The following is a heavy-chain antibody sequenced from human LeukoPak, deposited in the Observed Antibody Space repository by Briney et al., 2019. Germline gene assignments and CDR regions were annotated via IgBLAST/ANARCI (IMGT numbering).Heavy chain of an antibody. D-gene: IGHD1-7*01. J-gene: IGHJ5*02. CDR3: ARTGTTYWFDP. Sequence: ASVKVSCKASGYTFTSYAMHWVRQAPGQRLEWMGWINAGNGNTKYSQKFQGRVTMTTDTSTSTAYMELRSLRSDDTAVYYCARTGTTYWFDPWGQGTLVTVSS. CDR2: INAGNGNT. V-gene: IGHV1-3*01. CDR1: GYTFTSYA.